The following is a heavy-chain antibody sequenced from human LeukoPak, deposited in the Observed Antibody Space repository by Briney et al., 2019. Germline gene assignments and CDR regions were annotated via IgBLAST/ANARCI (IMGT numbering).Heavy chain of an antibody. CDR1: GGSFSGYY. J-gene: IGHJ4*02. Sequence: PSETLSLTCAVYGGSFSGYYWSWIRQPPGKGLEWIGEINHSGSTNYNPSLKSRVTISVDTSKKQFSLKLSSVTAADTAVYYCVTYYFDSSGPKKDYWGQGTLVTVSS. V-gene: IGHV4-34*01. CDR2: INHSGST. D-gene: IGHD3-22*01. CDR3: VTYYFDSSGPKKDY.